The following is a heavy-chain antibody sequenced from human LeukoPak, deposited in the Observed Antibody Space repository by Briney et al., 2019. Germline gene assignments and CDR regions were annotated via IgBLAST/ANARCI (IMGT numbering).Heavy chain of an antibody. D-gene: IGHD3-22*01. Sequence: PGGSLRLSCAASGFTFSSYAMSWVRQAPGKGLEWVSAISGSGGSTYYADSVKGRFTISRDNSKNTLYLQMNSLRAEDTAVYYCAKEVSYYDSSGLQVDIWGQGTMVTVSS. CDR2: ISGSGGST. V-gene: IGHV3-23*01. J-gene: IGHJ3*02. CDR3: AKEVSYYDSSGLQVDI. CDR1: GFTFSSYA.